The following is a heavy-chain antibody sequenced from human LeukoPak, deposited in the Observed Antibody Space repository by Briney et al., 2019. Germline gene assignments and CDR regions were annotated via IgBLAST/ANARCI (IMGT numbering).Heavy chain of an antibody. D-gene: IGHD2-21*01. CDR2: INHDGSGK. V-gene: IGHV3-7*01. J-gene: IGHJ3*01. CDR3: ASGPFNIAAHDAFNF. Sequence: GGSLRLSCVASGFTFNTYWMSWVRQAPGKGLEWVADINHDGSGKYYVDSVKGRLIISRDNAKNSLYLQMNSLRVEDTAVYYCASGPFNIAAHDAFNFWXQGTAVTVSS. CDR1: GFTFNTYW.